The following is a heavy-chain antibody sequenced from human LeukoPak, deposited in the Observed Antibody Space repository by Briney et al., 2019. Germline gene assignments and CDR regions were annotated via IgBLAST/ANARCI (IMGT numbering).Heavy chain of an antibody. J-gene: IGHJ4*02. V-gene: IGHV3-7*01. D-gene: IGHD4-17*01. CDR3: AREYGDYVFDY. CDR1: GFTFSSYW. CDR2: IKQDGSEK. Sequence: GGSLRLSCAASGFTFSSYWMSWVRQAPGKGLEWVANIKQDGSEKYYVDSVKGRFIISRDNAKNSLYVQMNSLRAEDTAVYYCAREYGDYVFDYWGQGTLVTVSS.